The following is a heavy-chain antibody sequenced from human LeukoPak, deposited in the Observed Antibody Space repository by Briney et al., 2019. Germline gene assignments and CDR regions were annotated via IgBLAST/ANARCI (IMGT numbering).Heavy chain of an antibody. J-gene: IGHJ6*02. CDR3: AGHGTFTNYYYTMDV. V-gene: IGHV3-73*01. CDR2: IRSKTDNYAT. CDR1: GFTFGGFT. D-gene: IGHD2-8*01. Sequence: PGGSLKLSCGTSGFTFGGFTMHWVRQASGKGLEWVGRIRSKTDNYATSYAASVKGRFTISRDDSKNTVYLQMNSLEIEDTAVYFCAGHGTFTNYYYTMDVWGQGTTVTVSS.